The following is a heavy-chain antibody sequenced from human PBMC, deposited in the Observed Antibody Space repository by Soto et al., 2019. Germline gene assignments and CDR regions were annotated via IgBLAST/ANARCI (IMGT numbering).Heavy chain of an antibody. D-gene: IGHD3-3*01. V-gene: IGHV1-18*01. Sequence: ASVKVSCKASGYTFTSYGISWVRQAPGQGLEWMGWISAYNGNTNYAQKFQGRVTITTDTSTSTAYMELSSLRSEDTAVYYCAREAMNYDFWSGPDYWGQGTLVTVSS. CDR2: ISAYNGNT. CDR1: GYTFTSYG. CDR3: AREAMNYDFWSGPDY. J-gene: IGHJ4*02.